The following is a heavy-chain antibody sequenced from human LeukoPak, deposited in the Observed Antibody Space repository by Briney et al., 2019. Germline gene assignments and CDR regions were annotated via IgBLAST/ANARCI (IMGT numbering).Heavy chain of an antibody. V-gene: IGHV5-51*01. Sequence: GESLKISXKGSGYSFTSYWIGWVRQMPGKGREWMGIIYPGDSDTIYSPSFQGQVTISADKSISTAYLQWSSLKASDTAMYYCARRIAAPRNPLGYWFDPWGQGTLVTVSS. D-gene: IGHD6-6*01. CDR1: GYSFTSYW. CDR2: IYPGDSDT. J-gene: IGHJ5*02. CDR3: ARRIAAPRNPLGYWFDP.